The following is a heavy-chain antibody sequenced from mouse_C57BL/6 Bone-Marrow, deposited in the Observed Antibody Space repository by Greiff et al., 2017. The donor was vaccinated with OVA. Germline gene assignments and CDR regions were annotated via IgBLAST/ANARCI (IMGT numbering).Heavy chain of an antibody. Sequence: VQLQQPGAELVKPGASVKLSCKASGYTFTSYWMHWVKQRPGQGLEWIGMIHPNRGSTNYTEKFKSKATLTVDKSSSTAYMQLSSLTSEDSAVYYCARFYDGYYYWYCDVWGTGTTVTVSS. V-gene: IGHV1-64*01. CDR1: GYTFTSYW. J-gene: IGHJ1*03. CDR2: IHPNRGST. D-gene: IGHD2-3*01. CDR3: ARFYDGYYYWYCDV.